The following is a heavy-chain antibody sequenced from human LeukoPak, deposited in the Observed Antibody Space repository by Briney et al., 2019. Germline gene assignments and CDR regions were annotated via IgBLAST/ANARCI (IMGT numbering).Heavy chain of an antibody. CDR1: GGAISRYY. Sequence: SETLSLTCTVSGGAISRYYWSWVRHPAGKGLEWMGRFYTGGSTINPSLKSRVTLSVDTSKNQFSLQLSSVTAADTAVYYCARDAGTSGWLLDYWGQGTLVTVSS. J-gene: IGHJ4*02. CDR2: FYTGGST. V-gene: IGHV4-4*07. D-gene: IGHD6-19*01. CDR3: ARDAGTSGWLLDY.